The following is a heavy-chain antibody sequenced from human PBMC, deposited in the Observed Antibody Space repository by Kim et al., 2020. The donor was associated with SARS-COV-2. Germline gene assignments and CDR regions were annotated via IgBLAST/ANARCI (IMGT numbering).Heavy chain of an antibody. CDR2: IIPIFGTA. V-gene: IGHV1-69*13. CDR3: AREGGGSPELRYFDWSPTNYYYYGMDV. CDR1: GGTFSSYA. Sequence: SVKVSCKASGGTFSSYAISWVRQAPGQGLEWMGGIIPIFGTANYAQKFQGRVTITADESTSTAYMELSSLRSEDTAVYYCAREGGGSPELRYFDWSPTNYYYYGMDVWGQGTTVTVSS. J-gene: IGHJ6*02. D-gene: IGHD3-9*01.